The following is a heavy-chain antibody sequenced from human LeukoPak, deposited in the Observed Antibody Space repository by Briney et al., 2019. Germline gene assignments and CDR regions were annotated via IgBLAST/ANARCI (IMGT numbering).Heavy chain of an antibody. Sequence: PGGSLRLSCAASGFTFSSYGMHWVRQAPGKGLEWVAVIWYDGSNKYYADSVKGRFTISRDNSKNTLYLQMNSLRAEDTAVYYCAKDLSGGFHHDYYFDYWGQGTLVTVSS. D-gene: IGHD2-15*01. CDR1: GFTFSSYG. CDR2: IWYDGSNK. V-gene: IGHV3-33*06. CDR3: AKDLSGGFHHDYYFDY. J-gene: IGHJ4*02.